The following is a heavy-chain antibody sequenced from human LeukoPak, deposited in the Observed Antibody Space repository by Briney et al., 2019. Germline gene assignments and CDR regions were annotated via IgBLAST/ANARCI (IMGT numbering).Heavy chain of an antibody. V-gene: IGHV4-59*01. Sequence: SPETLSLTCTVSGGSISSYYWSWIRQPPGKGLEWIGYIYYSGSTNYNPSLKSRVTISVDTSKNQFSLKLSSVTAADTAVYYCAADDYDSSGYYRPYFDYWGQGTLVTVSS. CDR3: AADDYDSSGYYRPYFDY. CDR2: IYYSGST. J-gene: IGHJ4*02. CDR1: GGSISSYY. D-gene: IGHD3-22*01.